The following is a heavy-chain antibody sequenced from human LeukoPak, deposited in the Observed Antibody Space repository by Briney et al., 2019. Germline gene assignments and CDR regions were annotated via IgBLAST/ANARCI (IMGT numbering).Heavy chain of an antibody. CDR2: LTPGGDNDI. V-gene: IGHV3-21*06. J-gene: IGHJ4*02. CDR1: WFNLQIHS. Sequence: GSLRLSCIGSWFNLQIHSLELGRPGSGEGLELVSTLTPGGDNDIHYADSVKGRFTISRDNSKNSLYLQMNSLRADDTAVYYCVRDAYGAHFDYWGQGTLVTVSS. D-gene: IGHD2-21*01. CDR3: VRDAYGAHFDY.